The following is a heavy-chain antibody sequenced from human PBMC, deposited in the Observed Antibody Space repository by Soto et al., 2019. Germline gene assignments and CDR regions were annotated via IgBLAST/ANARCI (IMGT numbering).Heavy chain of an antibody. CDR3: VRMVRLVGATYYFDY. CDR2: IDWDDDK. J-gene: IGHJ4*02. D-gene: IGHD1-26*01. V-gene: IGHV2-70*01. Sequence: SGPTLVNPTQTLTLTCTFSGFSLSTSGMCVTWIRQPPGKALEWLALIDWDDDKFYNPSLTTRLTISKDTSKNQVVLTMANMDPVDTATYYCVRMVRLVGATYYFDYWGQGSLVTVSS. CDR1: GFSLSTSGMC.